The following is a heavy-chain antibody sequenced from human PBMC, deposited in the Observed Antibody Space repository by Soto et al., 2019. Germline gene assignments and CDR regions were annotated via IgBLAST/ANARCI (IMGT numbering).Heavy chain of an antibody. J-gene: IGHJ4*02. D-gene: IGHD6-13*01. Sequence: QVQLVESGGGVVQPGRSLRLSCAASGFTFSSYGMHWVRQAPGKGLEWVAVIWYDGSNKYYADSVKGRFTISRDNSKNTLYLQMNSLRAEDTAVYYCARNGGVAAAGVLDCWGQGTLVTVSS. CDR2: IWYDGSNK. V-gene: IGHV3-33*01. CDR3: ARNGGVAAAGVLDC. CDR1: GFTFSSYG.